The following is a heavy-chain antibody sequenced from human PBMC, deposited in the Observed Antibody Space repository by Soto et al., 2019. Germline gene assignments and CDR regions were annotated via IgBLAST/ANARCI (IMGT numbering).Heavy chain of an antibody. V-gene: IGHV4-59*01. Sequence: SQTLSLTCTVSGGSISSYYWSWIRQPPGKGLEWIGYIYYSGSTNYNPSLKSRVTISVDTSKNQFSLKLSSVTAADTAVYYCARVWGYGSGSYSYYYYGMDVWGQGTTGTVSS. J-gene: IGHJ6*02. CDR3: ARVWGYGSGSYSYYYYGMDV. CDR2: IYYSGST. CDR1: GGSISSYY. D-gene: IGHD3-10*01.